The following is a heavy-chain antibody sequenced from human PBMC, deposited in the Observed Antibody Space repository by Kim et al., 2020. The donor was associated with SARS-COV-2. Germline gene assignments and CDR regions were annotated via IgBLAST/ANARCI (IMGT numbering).Heavy chain of an antibody. D-gene: IGHD2-8*02. CDR3: TRDSVGCTGGYCFHEY. V-gene: IGHV3-74*01. Sequence: GGSLRLSCAASGFTFSTYWMHWVRQVPGKGLVWVSRIKSDGSSTTYADSVKGRFTISRDNAKNTLFLQMNSLRAEDTAVYYCTRDSVGCTGGYCFHEYWG. J-gene: IGHJ4*01. CDR1: GFTFSTYW. CDR2: IKSDGSST.